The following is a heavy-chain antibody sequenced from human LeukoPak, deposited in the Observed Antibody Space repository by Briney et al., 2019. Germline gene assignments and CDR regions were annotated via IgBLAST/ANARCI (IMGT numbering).Heavy chain of an antibody. Sequence: ASVKVSCKVSGYTLTDLSMHWVRQAPGKGLEWMGGFDPEDGETIYAQKFQGRVTMTTDTSTSTAYMELRSLRYDDTAVDYAERDRVGQQLVGDKNNYYYMDVWGKGTTVTISS. D-gene: IGHD6-13*01. CDR1: GYTLTDLS. V-gene: IGHV1-24*01. J-gene: IGHJ6*03. CDR3: ERDRVGQQLVGDKNNYYYMDV. CDR2: FDPEDGET.